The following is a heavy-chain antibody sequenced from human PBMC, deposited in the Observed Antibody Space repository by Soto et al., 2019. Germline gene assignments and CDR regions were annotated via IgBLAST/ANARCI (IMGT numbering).Heavy chain of an antibody. J-gene: IGHJ4*02. CDR3: AGVLGEGGYYYDSSGYYFDY. Sequence: QVQLVQSGAEVKKPGSSVKVSCKASGGTFSSYAISWVRQAPGQGLEWMGGIIPIFGTANYAQKFQGRVTIAAADSTSTAYMELSSLRAEDTAVYYCAGVLGEGGYYYDSSGYYFDYWGQGTLVTVSS. CDR1: GGTFSSYA. D-gene: IGHD3-22*01. V-gene: IGHV1-69*01. CDR2: IIPIFGTA.